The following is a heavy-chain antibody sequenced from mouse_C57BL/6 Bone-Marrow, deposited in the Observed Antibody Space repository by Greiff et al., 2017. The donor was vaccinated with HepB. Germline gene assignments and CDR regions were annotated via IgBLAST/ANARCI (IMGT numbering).Heavy chain of an antibody. CDR1: GFTFSSYG. Sequence: EVQVVESGGDLVKPGGSLKLSCAASGFTFSSYGMSWVRQTPDKRLEWVATISSGGSYTYYPDSVKGRFTISRDNAKNTLYLQMSSLKSEDTAMYYCARHLYYYAMDYWGQGTSVTVSS. V-gene: IGHV5-6*01. CDR3: ARHLYYYAMDY. CDR2: ISSGGSYT. J-gene: IGHJ4*01.